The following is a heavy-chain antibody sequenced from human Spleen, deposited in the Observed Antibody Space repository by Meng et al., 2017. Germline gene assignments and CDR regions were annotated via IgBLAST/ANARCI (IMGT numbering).Heavy chain of an antibody. J-gene: IGHJ4*02. CDR3: AGSGYYYRNFAY. V-gene: IGHV4-38-2*02. CDR1: GYSISSGYY. Sequence: SETLSLTCTVSGYSISSGYYWGWIRQPPGKGLEWIGSIYHSGSTYYNPSLKSRVTISVDTSKNQFSLQLSSVTAADTAVYYCAGSGYYYRNFAYWGQGTLVTVSS. D-gene: IGHD3-22*01. CDR2: IYHSGST.